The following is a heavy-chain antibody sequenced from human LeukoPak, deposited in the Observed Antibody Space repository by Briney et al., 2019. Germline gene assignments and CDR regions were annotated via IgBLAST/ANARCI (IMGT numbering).Heavy chain of an antibody. D-gene: IGHD3-16*01. CDR3: AKEYSYNYVWDR. CDR2: ISSNGGST. V-gene: IGHV3-64*04. Sequence: GGSLRLSCSASGFTFSSYAMHWVRQAPGKGLEYVSAISSNGGSTYYADSVKGRFTISRDNSKNTVYLQMNSLRVEDTAVYYCAKEYSYNYVWDRWGQGTLVTVSS. CDR1: GFTFSSYA. J-gene: IGHJ5*02.